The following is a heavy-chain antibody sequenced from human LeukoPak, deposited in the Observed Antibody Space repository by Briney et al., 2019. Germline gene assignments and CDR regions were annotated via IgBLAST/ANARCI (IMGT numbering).Heavy chain of an antibody. D-gene: IGHD2-15*01. CDR1: GYSFTSYW. CDR3: ARRVLGYCSGGSCYSHYFDY. V-gene: IGHV5-51*01. Sequence: GESLKISCKGSGYSFTSYWIGWVRQLPGKGLEWMGIIYPGDSDTRYSPSFQGQVTISADKSISTAYLKWSSLKASDTAMYYCARRVLGYCSGGSCYSHYFDYWGQGTLVTVSS. J-gene: IGHJ4*02. CDR2: IYPGDSDT.